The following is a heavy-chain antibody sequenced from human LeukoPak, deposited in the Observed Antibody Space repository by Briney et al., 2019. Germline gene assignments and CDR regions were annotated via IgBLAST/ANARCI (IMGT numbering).Heavy chain of an antibody. CDR2: ISAYDGNT. CDR3: ARDTGIAAAGKGGWFDP. J-gene: IGHJ5*02. Sequence: GASVKVSCKASGYTFTSYGISWVRQAPGQGLEWMGWISAYDGNTNYAQKLQGRVTMTTDTSTNTAYMELRSLRSDDTAVYYCARDTGIAAAGKGGWFDPWGQGTLVTVSS. V-gene: IGHV1-18*01. D-gene: IGHD6-13*01. CDR1: GYTFTSYG.